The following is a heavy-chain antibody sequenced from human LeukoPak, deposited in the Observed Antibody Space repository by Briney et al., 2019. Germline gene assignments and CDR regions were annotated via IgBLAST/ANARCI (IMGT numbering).Heavy chain of an antibody. CDR1: GDSVSSNSVT. V-gene: IGHV6-1*01. D-gene: IGHD2-2*01. Sequence: SQTLSLTCAISGDSVSSNSVTWNWIRQSPSRGPEWLGRTYYRSTWYNDYAVSVRGRITVNPDTSKNQFSLHLNPVTPEDTAVYYCARRLTQYDCFDPWGQGILVTVSS. J-gene: IGHJ5*02. CDR3: ARRLTQYDCFDP. CDR2: TYYRSTWYN.